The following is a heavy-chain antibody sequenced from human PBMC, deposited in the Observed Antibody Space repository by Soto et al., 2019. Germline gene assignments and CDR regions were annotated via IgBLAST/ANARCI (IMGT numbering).Heavy chain of an antibody. CDR1: EFTFSGYS. CDR2: ISSSSSYI. Sequence: GGSLRLSCAASEFTFSGYSMNWVRQAPGKGLEWVSSISSSSSYIYYADSVKGRFTISRDNAKNSLYLQMNSLRAEDTAVYYCARELRFLERDYWGQGTLVTVSS. CDR3: ARELRFLERDY. D-gene: IGHD3-3*01. V-gene: IGHV3-21*01. J-gene: IGHJ4*02.